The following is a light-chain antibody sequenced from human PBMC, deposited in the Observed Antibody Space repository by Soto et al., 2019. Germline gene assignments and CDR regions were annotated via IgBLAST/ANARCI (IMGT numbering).Light chain of an antibody. CDR3: LQHETYPRS. Sequence: DIQMTQSPSSLSASVGDRVTITCRASQGITNYLGWYQQRPGKAPKRLIYAVSSLQSGVPSRFGGSGSGTEFTLTISRLQPEDFATYYCLQHETYPRSFGQGTKLEIK. CDR2: AVS. V-gene: IGKV1-17*01. J-gene: IGKJ2*03. CDR1: QGITNY.